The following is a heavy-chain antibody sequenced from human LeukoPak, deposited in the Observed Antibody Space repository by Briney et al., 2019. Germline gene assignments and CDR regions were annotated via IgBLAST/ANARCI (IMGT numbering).Heavy chain of an antibody. CDR2: IYYSGST. Sequence: SETLSLTCTVSGGSISSYYWSWIRQPPGKGLEWIGYIYYSGSTNYNPSLKSRVTISVDTSKNQFSLKLNSVTAADTAVYYCATSTTMVGAGGGAFDIWGQGTMVTVSS. CDR3: ATSTTMVGAGGGAFDI. V-gene: IGHV4-59*08. J-gene: IGHJ3*02. D-gene: IGHD3-10*02. CDR1: GGSISSYY.